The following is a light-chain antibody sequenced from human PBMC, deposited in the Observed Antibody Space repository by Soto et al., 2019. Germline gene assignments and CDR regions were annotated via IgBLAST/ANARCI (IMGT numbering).Light chain of an antibody. J-gene: IGLJ3*02. V-gene: IGLV2-8*01. CDR3: TSYAGSNIWV. CDR1: SSDVGAYKY. CDR2: EVS. Sequence: QSALTQPPSASGSPGQSVTISCTGTSSDVGAYKYVSWYQQYPGKAPKLMIYEVSRRPSGVPDRFSGSTSGNTASLTVSGRQAEDEADYYCTSYAGSNIWVFGGGTKVTVL.